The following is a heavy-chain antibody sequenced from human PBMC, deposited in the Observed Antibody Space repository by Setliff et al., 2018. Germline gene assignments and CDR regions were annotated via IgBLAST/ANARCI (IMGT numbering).Heavy chain of an antibody. CDR2: IYHSGST. CDR1: GYSISSGYY. CDR3: ARDAYDSSGYYYYYYYGMDV. D-gene: IGHD3-22*01. Sequence: TSETLSLTCTVSGYSISSGYYWGWIRQPPGKGLEWIGSIYHSGSTYYNPSLKSRATISVDTSKNQFSLKLSSVTAADTAVYYCARDAYDSSGYYYYYYYGMDVWGQGTTVTVSS. V-gene: IGHV4-38-2*02. J-gene: IGHJ6*02.